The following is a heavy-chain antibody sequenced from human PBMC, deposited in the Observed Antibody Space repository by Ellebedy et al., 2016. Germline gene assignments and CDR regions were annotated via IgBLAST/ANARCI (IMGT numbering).Heavy chain of an antibody. J-gene: IGHJ4*02. CDR2: IGTLADT. CDR3: ARGLVGYCNRTSCPFDY. CDR1: GFIFSNYD. D-gene: IGHD2-2*01. Sequence: GGSLRLSCAASGFIFSNYDVHWVRQITGKGLEWVSSIGTLADTFYPDSVKGRFTISRENARNSLSLQMNSLRAEDTAVYYCARGLVGYCNRTSCPFDYWGQGTLVTVSS. V-gene: IGHV3-13*01.